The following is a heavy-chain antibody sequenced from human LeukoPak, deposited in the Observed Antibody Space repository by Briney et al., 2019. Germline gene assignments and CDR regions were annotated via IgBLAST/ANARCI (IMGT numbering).Heavy chain of an antibody. V-gene: IGHV3-23*01. CDR2: IGSDNKP. CDR3: ARDLLYYVAMDV. J-gene: IGHJ6*02. CDR1: GFTFSAYA. D-gene: IGHD3-10*02. Sequence: GGSLRLSCEASGFTFSAYAMTWVRQAPGKGLEWVSSIGSDNKPHYSESVKGRFAISRDNSKNTLFLQLYNLRVEDTALYYCARDLLYYVAMDVWGQGTTVTVSS.